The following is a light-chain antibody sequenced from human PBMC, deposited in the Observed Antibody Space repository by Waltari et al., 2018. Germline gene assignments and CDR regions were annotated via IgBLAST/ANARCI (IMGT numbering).Light chain of an antibody. J-gene: IGLJ1*01. CDR3: CSYAGSSTPYV. CDR1: SRDVGSYNL. V-gene: IGLV2-23*02. Sequence: QSALTQPASVSGSPGQSTNISSNGTSRDVGSYNLVSWYRQHPGKAPKLLIYEVSKRPSGVSNRFSGSKSGNAASLTISGLQAEDEADYYCCSYAGSSTPYVFGTGTKVTVL. CDR2: EVS.